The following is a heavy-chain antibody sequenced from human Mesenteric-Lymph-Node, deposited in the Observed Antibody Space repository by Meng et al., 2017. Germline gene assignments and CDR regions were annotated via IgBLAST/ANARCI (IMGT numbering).Heavy chain of an antibody. CDR3: ARADGSGLDV. CDR2: IYYSGST. D-gene: IGHD3-10*01. V-gene: IGHV4-39*07. Sequence: SETLSLTCTVSGGSISSSSYYWGWIRQPPGKGLEWIGSIYYSGSTYYNPSLKSRVTISVDTSKNQFSLKLSSVTAADTAVYYCARADGSGLDVWGQGTTVTVSS. CDR1: GGSISSSSYY. J-gene: IGHJ6*02.